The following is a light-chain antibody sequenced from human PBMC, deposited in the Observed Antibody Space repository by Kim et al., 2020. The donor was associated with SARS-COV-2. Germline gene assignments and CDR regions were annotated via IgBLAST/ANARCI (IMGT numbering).Light chain of an antibody. CDR2: EVS. J-gene: IGLJ2*01. Sequence: PGQSVPISCTGTSSDVGGYNYVSWYQQPTGTAPKLMIYEVSQRPSGVPDRFSGSKSGNTASLTVSGLQAEDEADYYCSSYAGSPVVFGGGTQLTVL. V-gene: IGLV2-8*01. CDR1: SSDVGGYNY. CDR3: SSYAGSPVV.